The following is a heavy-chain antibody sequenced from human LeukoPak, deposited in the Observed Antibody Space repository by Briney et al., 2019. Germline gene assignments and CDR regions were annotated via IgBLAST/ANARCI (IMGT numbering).Heavy chain of an antibody. CDR2: IYYSGST. Sequence: SHTLSLTCTVSGGSISSGGYYWSWIRQHPGKGLEWIGYIYYSGSTYYNPSLKSRVTISVDTSKNQFSLKLSSVTAADTAVYYCARTYGDLGGDAFDIWGQGTMVTVSS. CDR1: GGSISSGGYY. J-gene: IGHJ3*02. D-gene: IGHD4-17*01. V-gene: IGHV4-31*03. CDR3: ARTYGDLGGDAFDI.